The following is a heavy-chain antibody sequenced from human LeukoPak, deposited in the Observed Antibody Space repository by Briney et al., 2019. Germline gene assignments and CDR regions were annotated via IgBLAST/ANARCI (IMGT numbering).Heavy chain of an antibody. CDR1: GFTFDDYA. Sequence: PGGSLRLSCAASGFTFDDYAMHWVRQAPGKGLEWVSGISWNSGSIGYADSVKGRFTISRDNAKNSLYLQMNSLRAEDTAVYYCARDLGEKDIVVVPAARALDYWGQGTLVTVSS. V-gene: IGHV3-9*01. J-gene: IGHJ4*02. D-gene: IGHD2-2*01. CDR3: ARDLGEKDIVVVPAARALDY. CDR2: ISWNSGSI.